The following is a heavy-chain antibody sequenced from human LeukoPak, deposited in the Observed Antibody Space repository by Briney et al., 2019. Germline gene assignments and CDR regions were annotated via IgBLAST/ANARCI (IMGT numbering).Heavy chain of an antibody. D-gene: IGHD4-23*01. J-gene: IGHJ4*02. CDR3: ARRTSDYGGNYYYFDY. Sequence: ASVKVSCKASGYTFTSYGISWVRQAPGQGLEWTGWISAYNGNTNYAQKLQGRVTMTTDTSTSTAYMELRSLRSDDTAVYYCARRTSDYGGNYYYFDYWGQGTLVTVSS. V-gene: IGHV1-18*01. CDR1: GYTFTSYG. CDR2: ISAYNGNT.